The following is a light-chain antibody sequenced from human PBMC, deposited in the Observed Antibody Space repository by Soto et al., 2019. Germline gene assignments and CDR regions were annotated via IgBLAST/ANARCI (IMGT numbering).Light chain of an antibody. J-gene: IGKJ3*01. V-gene: IGKV1-39*01. CDR1: QRLFSF. CDR3: QQTYGAPFT. Sequence: DIQMTQSPSSLSASVGDSVTLTCRASQRLFSFLNWYQQAPGRAPKLLISTAYKLQSGVPSRFSGTESGTEFTLTTSSLQPEDFGIYFCQQTYGAPFTFGPGTKVDVK. CDR2: TAY.